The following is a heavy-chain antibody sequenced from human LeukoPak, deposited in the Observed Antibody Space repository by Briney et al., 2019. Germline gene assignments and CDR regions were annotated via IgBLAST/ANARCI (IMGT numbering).Heavy chain of an antibody. D-gene: IGHD6-13*01. CDR1: GYSFTSYW. CDR3: ARRIAAAGRVGWFDP. Sequence: GESLKISCKGSGYSFTSYWIGWVRQMPGKGLEWMGIIYPGDSDTRYSPSFQGQVTISADKSISTTYLQWSSLKASDTAMYYCARRIAAAGRVGWFDPWGQGTLVTVSS. J-gene: IGHJ5*02. CDR2: IYPGDSDT. V-gene: IGHV5-51*01.